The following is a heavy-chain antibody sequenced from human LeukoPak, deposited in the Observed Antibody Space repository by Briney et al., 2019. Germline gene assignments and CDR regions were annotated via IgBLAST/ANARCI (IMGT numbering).Heavy chain of an antibody. Sequence: SETLSLTCPVSGGSISSSSYYWLWIRQPPGKGLEWIGSIYYSGSTYYNPSLKSRVTISVDTSKNQFSLKLSSVTAADTAVYFCARHDYGAKWFDPWGQGTLVTVSS. CDR3: ARHDYGAKWFDP. D-gene: IGHD4-17*01. J-gene: IGHJ5*02. CDR1: GGSISSSSYY. V-gene: IGHV4-39*01. CDR2: IYYSGST.